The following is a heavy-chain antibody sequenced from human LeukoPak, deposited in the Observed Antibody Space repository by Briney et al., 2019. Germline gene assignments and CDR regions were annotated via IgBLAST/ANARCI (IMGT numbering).Heavy chain of an antibody. V-gene: IGHV1-2*02. Sequence: ASVKVSCKASGYRFIDYYMHWVRQAPGQGLEWMGWINPDSAGTNYAQKFQGRVTMTSDTSIGTAYMELTRLRSDDTAVYYCARDLDIVVALAAPRHYGMDVWGQGTTVTVSS. J-gene: IGHJ6*02. D-gene: IGHD2-2*01. CDR1: GYRFIDYY. CDR3: ARDLDIVVALAAPRHYGMDV. CDR2: INPDSAGT.